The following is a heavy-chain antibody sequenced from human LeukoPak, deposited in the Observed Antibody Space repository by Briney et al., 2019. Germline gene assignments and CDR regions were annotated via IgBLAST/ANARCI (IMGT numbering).Heavy chain of an antibody. D-gene: IGHD3-16*02. CDR2: ISSSGSTI. CDR1: RFTFSDYY. J-gene: IGHJ6*03. V-gene: IGHV3-11*04. CDR3: ARARYDYVWGSYRYTYYYYYMDV. Sequence: GGSLRLSCAASRFTFSDYYMSWIRQAPGKGLEWVSYISSSGSTIYYADSVKGRFTISRDNAKNSLYLQMNSLRAEDTAVYYCARARYDYVWGSYRYTYYYYYMDVWGKGTTVTVSS.